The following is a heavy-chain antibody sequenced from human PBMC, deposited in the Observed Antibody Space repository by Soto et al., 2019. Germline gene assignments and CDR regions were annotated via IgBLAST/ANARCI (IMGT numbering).Heavy chain of an antibody. V-gene: IGHV4-39*01. CDR1: CGSISSSSYY. CDR3: ARHPIRFLEWLSSYYYYGMDV. CDR2: IYYSGST. J-gene: IGHJ6*02. D-gene: IGHD3-3*01. Sequence: GTLSITCTVSCGSISSSSYYWGWIRQPPGKWLEWIVGIYYSGSTYYNPSLKSRVTISVDTSKNQFSLTLSSVTAADTAVYYCARHPIRFLEWLSSYYYYGMDVWGQGTTVTVSS.